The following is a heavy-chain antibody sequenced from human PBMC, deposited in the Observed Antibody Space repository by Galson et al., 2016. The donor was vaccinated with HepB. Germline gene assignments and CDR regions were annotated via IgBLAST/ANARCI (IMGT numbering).Heavy chain of an antibody. D-gene: IGHD3-10*01. CDR1: GFTFSSYD. J-gene: IGHJ6*02. CDR3: VRRYGSGSYYKRSCYGMDV. V-gene: IGHV3-13*01. Sequence: SLRLSCAASGFTFSSYDMHWVRQATGKGLEWVSTINITGDTYYPGPVKGRFTISRENAKNSLYLQMNSLRAEDTAVYYCVRRYGSGSYYKRSCYGMDVWGQGTTVTVSS. CDR2: INITGDT.